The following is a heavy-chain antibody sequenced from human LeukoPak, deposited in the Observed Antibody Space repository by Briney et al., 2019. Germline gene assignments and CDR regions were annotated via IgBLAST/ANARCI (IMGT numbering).Heavy chain of an antibody. J-gene: IGHJ4*02. CDR1: GFTVSTNF. D-gene: IGHD6-19*01. Sequence: PGGSLRLSCAASGFTVSTNFMSWVRQAAGKGLEWVSVIYAGGDTYYADSVKGRFTISRDNSKNTLYLQMNSLRAEDTAVYYCARSGSGWFDYWGQGTLVTVSS. V-gene: IGHV3-53*01. CDR2: IYAGGDT. CDR3: ARSGSGWFDY.